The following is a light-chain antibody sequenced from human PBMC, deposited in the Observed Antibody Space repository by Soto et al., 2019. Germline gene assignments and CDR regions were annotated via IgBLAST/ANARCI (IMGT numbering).Light chain of an antibody. J-gene: IGLJ2*01. CDR2: EVS. CDR3: SSYTSSNTLV. CDR1: SSDVGAYTY. Sequence: QSALTQPPSVSGSPGQSITISCTGTSSDVGAYTYVSWYQQHPGKAPKLMIFEVSDRPSGVSNRFSGSKSGNTASLTISGLQAEDEADYYCSSYTSSNTLVFGGGTKVTVL. V-gene: IGLV2-14*01.